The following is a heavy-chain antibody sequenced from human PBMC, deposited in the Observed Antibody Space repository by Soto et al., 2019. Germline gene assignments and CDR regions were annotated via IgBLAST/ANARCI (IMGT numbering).Heavy chain of an antibody. Sequence: ASVKVSCKASGYTFSNYAIHWVRQAPGQRPEWTGWINAGNGNTKHSQKLQGRVTITRDTSAGTAYMELSSLRSEDTAVYYCATADMTSEVVVLXYWGQGTLVTVSS. CDR1: GYTFSNYA. CDR2: INAGNGNT. J-gene: IGHJ4*02. CDR3: ATADMTSEVVVLXY. D-gene: IGHD2-15*01. V-gene: IGHV1-3*01.